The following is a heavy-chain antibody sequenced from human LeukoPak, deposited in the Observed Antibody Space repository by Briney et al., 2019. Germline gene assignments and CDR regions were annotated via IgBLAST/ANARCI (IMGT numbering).Heavy chain of an antibody. D-gene: IGHD4-11*01. CDR3: ARVAQGATTENYYYYYMDV. CDR1: GFTFSGHS. V-gene: IGHV3-21*01. J-gene: IGHJ6*03. Sequence: GGSLRLSCAASGFTFSGHSMTWVRQAPGKGLEWVSAITSRGTHIYNADSVKGRFTISRDNAENSAYLQMSSLRAEDTAVYYCARVAQGATTENYYYYYMDVWGKGTTVTVSS. CDR2: ITSRGTHI.